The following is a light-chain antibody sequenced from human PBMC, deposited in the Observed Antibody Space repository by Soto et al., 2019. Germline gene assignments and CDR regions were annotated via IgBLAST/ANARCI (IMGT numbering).Light chain of an antibody. CDR3: ATWDDSLNLV. V-gene: IGLV1-40*01. Sequence: QSVLTQPPSVSGAPGQRVTISCTGSSSNIGAGYDVHWYQQLPGTAPKLLIYGNSNRPSGVPDRFSGSKSGTSASLAITGLQAEDEADYYCATWDDSLNLVFGGGTKLTVL. J-gene: IGLJ2*01. CDR2: GNS. CDR1: SSNIGAGYD.